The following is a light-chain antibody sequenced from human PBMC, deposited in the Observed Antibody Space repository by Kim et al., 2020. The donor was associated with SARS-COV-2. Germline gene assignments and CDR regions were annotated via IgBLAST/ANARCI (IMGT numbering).Light chain of an antibody. V-gene: IGKV3-20*01. CDR1: QSVSSDY. Sequence: EIVLTQSPGTLSLSPGERATLSCRASQSVSSDYVAWYQQKPGQAPRLLIHGASSRATGIPDRFSGSGSGTDFTLTISRLEPEDFAVYYWQQYGSSPVTFGQGTKVDIK. CDR2: GAS. CDR3: QQYGSSPVT. J-gene: IGKJ1*01.